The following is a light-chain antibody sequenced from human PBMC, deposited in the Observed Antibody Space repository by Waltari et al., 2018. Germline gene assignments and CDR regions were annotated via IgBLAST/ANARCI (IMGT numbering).Light chain of an antibody. CDR1: QTLNNNY. CDR3: QHYGSSPYL. J-gene: IGKJ2*01. Sequence: DTVLTQSPGTLSLSTGESVSLSCRASQTLNNNYLAWYQQKPGQAPGLLIHGTSKRATGVPDRFSGSGSGTDVTLTISRLEAEDAAVYYWQHYGSSPYLFGRGTKLEIK. V-gene: IGKV3-20*01. CDR2: GTS.